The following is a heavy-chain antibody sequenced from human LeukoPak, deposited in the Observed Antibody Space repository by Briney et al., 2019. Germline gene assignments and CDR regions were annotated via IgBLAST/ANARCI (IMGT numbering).Heavy chain of an antibody. Sequence: GGSLRLSCEVFGFSLTDYAINWVRQAPGKGLEWLSSISSSGNYIYYLDSVKGRFSISRDTSENSVYLQMSSLSAEDTAVYYCARRGGSPFDYWGRGALVTVSS. CDR2: ISSSGNYI. CDR1: GFSLTDYA. J-gene: IGHJ4*02. V-gene: IGHV3-21*01. CDR3: ARRGGSPFDY. D-gene: IGHD1-26*01.